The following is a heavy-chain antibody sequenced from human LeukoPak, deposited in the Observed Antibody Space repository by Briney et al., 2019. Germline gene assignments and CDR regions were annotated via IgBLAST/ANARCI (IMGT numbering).Heavy chain of an antibody. V-gene: IGHV1-2*02. CDR2: INPSSGGT. CDR1: GYIFTGYY. J-gene: IGHJ4*02. D-gene: IGHD2-15*01. Sequence: ASVKLSCKASGYIFTGYYIHWVRQAPGQGLEWMGSINPSSGGTKYAQKFQGRVTLTRDTSISTAYMELNRLGFDDTAVYYWARGRGGYCTGDTCYGGSYFDYWGQGTLVTVSS. CDR3: ARGRGGYCTGDTCYGGSYFDY.